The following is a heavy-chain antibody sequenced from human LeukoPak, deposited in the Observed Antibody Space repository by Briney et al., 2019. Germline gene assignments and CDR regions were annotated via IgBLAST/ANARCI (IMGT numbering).Heavy chain of an antibody. Sequence: PGGSLRLSCAASGFTFSSYWMSWVRQAPGKGLEWVANIKQDGSEKYYVDSVKGRFTISRDNAKNSLYLQMNSLGAEDTAVYYCARTRYYYDSSGYFDYWGQGTLVTVSS. CDR2: IKQDGSEK. J-gene: IGHJ4*02. V-gene: IGHV3-7*01. D-gene: IGHD3-22*01. CDR3: ARTRYYYDSSGYFDY. CDR1: GFTFSSYW.